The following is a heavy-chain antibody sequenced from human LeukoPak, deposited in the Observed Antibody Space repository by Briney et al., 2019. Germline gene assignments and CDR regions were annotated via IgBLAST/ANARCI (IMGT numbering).Heavy chain of an antibody. CDR1: GGTFSSYA. Sequence: ASVKVSCKASGGTFSSYAISWVRQAPGQGLEWMGLVDPEDGETIYAEKFQGRVTITADTSTDTAYMELSSLRSEDTAVYYCATGMNYFDYWGQGTLVTVSS. D-gene: IGHD1-1*01. J-gene: IGHJ4*02. CDR3: ATGMNYFDY. V-gene: IGHV1-69-2*01. CDR2: VDPEDGET.